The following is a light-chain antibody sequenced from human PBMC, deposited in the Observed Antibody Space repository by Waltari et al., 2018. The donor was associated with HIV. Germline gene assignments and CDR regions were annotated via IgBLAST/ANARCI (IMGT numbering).Light chain of an antibody. V-gene: IGKV1-8*01. CDR1: QDVSNF. J-gene: IGKJ1*01. Sequence: AIRMSQSPSSFSASTGDRVTITCRASQDVSNFLAWYQQMPGKAPKRLIYSASTLQSGVPSRFSGSGSGTDFTLTVSCLQSEDFATYYCQQYYSYPTFGQGTKVEVK. CDR3: QQYYSYPT. CDR2: SAS.